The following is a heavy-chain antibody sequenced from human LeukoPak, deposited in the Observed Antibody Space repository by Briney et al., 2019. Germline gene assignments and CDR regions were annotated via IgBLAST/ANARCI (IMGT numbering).Heavy chain of an antibody. CDR2: ISAYNGNT. V-gene: IGHV1-18*01. D-gene: IGHD3-10*01. J-gene: IGHJ4*02. CDR1: GYTFTSYG. Sequence: GASVKVSCKASGYTFTSYGISWVRQAPGQGLEWMGWISAYNGNTNYAQKLQGRVTMTTDTSTGTAYMELRSLRSDDTAVYYCARDRLWFGELTMKFDYWGQGTLVTVSS. CDR3: ARDRLWFGELTMKFDY.